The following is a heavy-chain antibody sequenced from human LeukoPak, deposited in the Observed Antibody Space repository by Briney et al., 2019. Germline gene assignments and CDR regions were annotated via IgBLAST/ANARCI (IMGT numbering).Heavy chain of an antibody. J-gene: IGHJ4*02. Sequence: GGSLRLSCAASGFTFSSYSMNWVRQAPGKGLEWVSYISSSSSTIYYADSLKGRFTISRDNAKNSLYLQMNSLRAEDTAVYYCARDTYYYGSGSYYNFWGQGTLVTVSS. D-gene: IGHD3-10*01. CDR2: ISSSSSTI. V-gene: IGHV3-48*01. CDR3: ARDTYYYGSGSYYNF. CDR1: GFTFSSYS.